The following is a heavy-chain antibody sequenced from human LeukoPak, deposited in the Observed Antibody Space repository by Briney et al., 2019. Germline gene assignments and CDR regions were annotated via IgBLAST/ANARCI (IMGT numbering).Heavy chain of an antibody. V-gene: IGHV3-30*02. CDR1: GFSFSTYG. J-gene: IGHJ4*02. Sequence: PGGSLRLSCAASGFSFSTYGMYWVRQAPGKGLEWVALIQPDGNEKYYADSVKGRFTISRDNSKNTLSLQMNSLRSDDTAVYYCAKRDLTTEFDYWGQGTLVTVS. CDR2: IQPDGNEK. CDR3: AKRDLTTEFDY. D-gene: IGHD1-1*01.